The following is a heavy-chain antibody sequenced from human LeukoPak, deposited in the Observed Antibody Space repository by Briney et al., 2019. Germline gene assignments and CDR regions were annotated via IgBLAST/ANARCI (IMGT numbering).Heavy chain of an antibody. V-gene: IGHV3-7*01. CDR3: ARVTRWWFDP. D-gene: IGHD5-24*01. J-gene: IGHJ5*02. Sequence: GGSLRLSCAASGFTFSNYWMSWVRQAPGKGLEWVANIKQDRSEKYYVDSVKGRFTISRDNAKNSLYLQMNSLRAEDTAVYYCARVTRWWFDPWGQGTLVTVSS. CDR2: IKQDRSEK. CDR1: GFTFSNYW.